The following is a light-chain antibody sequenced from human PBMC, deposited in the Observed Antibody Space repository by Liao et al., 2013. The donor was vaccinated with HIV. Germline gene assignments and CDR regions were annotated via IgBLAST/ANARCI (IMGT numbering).Light chain of an antibody. Sequence: SYELTQPPSVSVSPGQTASITCSGDKLGDKYACWYQQKPGQSPVLVIYQDTKRPSGIPERFSGSTSGNTATLTISGTQAIDEADYFCQAWDTSTYVFGTVTEVTVL. CDR2: QDT. J-gene: IGLJ1*01. CDR1: KLGDKY. CDR3: QAWDTSTYV. V-gene: IGLV3-1*01.